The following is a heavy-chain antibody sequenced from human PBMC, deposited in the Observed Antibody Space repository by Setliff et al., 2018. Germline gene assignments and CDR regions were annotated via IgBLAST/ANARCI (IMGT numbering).Heavy chain of an antibody. Sequence: PSETLSLTCTVSGGSVRGYYWSWIRQPPGKGLEWIGYMYYSGDTKSNPSLKSRVTMSVDTSKNQFSLKLSSVTAADTAMYYCARGRNVAARLLDSWGQGTLVTVSS. D-gene: IGHD6-6*01. CDR1: GGSVRGYY. J-gene: IGHJ4*02. CDR3: ARGRNVAARLLDS. CDR2: MYYSGDT. V-gene: IGHV4-59*02.